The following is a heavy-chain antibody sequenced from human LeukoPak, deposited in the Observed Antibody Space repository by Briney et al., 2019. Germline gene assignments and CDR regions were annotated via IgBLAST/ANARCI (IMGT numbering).Heavy chain of an antibody. CDR2: IAPSDSYT. Sequence: GESLKISCKVSGYIFPSYWITWVRQVPGKGLEWMGRIAPSDSYTNYNPSSEGHVTMSVEKSITTVYLQWSSLKASDTAMYYCVRQPPGVYDTTQNWFDPWGQGTLVTVSS. V-gene: IGHV5-10-1*01. D-gene: IGHD3-22*01. CDR1: GYIFPSYW. CDR3: VRQPPGVYDTTQNWFDP. J-gene: IGHJ5*02.